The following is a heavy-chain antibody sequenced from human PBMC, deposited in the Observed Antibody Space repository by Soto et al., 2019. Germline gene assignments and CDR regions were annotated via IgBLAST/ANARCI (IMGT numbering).Heavy chain of an antibody. V-gene: IGHV4-61*08. Sequence: SETLSLTCTVSGAALSSGGYFYTWVRQPPGKGLEWLGYIYYSGGTNYNPSLKSRDTISLDKSKSQFSLRLISATAADTAVYYCTREQSDDNYFDPWGQGTLVTVSS. CDR2: IYYSGGT. CDR3: TREQSDDNYFDP. CDR1: GAALSSGGYF. D-gene: IGHD6-19*01. J-gene: IGHJ5*02.